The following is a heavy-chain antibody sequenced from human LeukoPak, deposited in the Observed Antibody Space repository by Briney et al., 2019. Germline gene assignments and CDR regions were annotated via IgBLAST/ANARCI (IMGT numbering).Heavy chain of an antibody. V-gene: IGHV1-46*01. CDR2: INPSGGST. J-gene: IGHJ3*02. D-gene: IGHD2-2*01. CDR3: ARFRTTWDDAFDI. CDR1: GYTFTSYY. Sequence: ASVKVSCKASGYTFTSYYMHWMRQAPGQGLEWMGIINPSGGSTSYAQKFQGRVTMTRDMSTSTVYMELSSLRSEDTAVYYCARFRTTWDDAFDIWGQGTMVTVSS.